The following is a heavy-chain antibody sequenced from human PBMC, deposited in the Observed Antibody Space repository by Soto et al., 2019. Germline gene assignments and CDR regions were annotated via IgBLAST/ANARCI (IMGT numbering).Heavy chain of an antibody. CDR3: ARVHGDWEFDP. J-gene: IGHJ5*02. Sequence: QVQLQESGPGLVKPSQTLSLTCTVSGGSISSGGYYWRWIRQHPGKGMEWIGYIYSSGCTYYNPSLRGRVTMSVDTSKNQFSLKLSSVTAADTAVYYGARVHGDWEFDPWGQGTLVTVSS. CDR1: GGSISSGGYY. V-gene: IGHV4-31*03. CDR2: IYSSGCT. D-gene: IGHD4-17*01.